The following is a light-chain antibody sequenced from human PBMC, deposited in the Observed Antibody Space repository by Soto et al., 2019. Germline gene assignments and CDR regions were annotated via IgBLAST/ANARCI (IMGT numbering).Light chain of an antibody. CDR2: GAS. CDR1: QSVSSSY. J-gene: IGKJ1*01. V-gene: IGKV3-20*01. Sequence: EIVLTQSPGTLSLSPGERATLSCRASQSVSSSYLAWYQQKPGQAPRPLIYGASSRAIGIPDRFSGSGCGTDFTLNISRREPEDFAVYYCQEYGSSPWTFGQGNKLEI. CDR3: QEYGSSPWT.